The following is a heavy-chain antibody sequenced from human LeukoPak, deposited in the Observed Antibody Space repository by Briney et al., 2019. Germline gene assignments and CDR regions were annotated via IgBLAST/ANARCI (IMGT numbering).Heavy chain of an antibody. CDR1: GGSISSYY. Sequence: SETLSLTCTVSGGSISSYYWSWIRQPPGKGLEWIGYIYYSGSTNYNPSLKSRVTISVDTSKNQFSLKLSSVTAAGTAVYCCARDSLAGNVDYWGQGTLVTVSS. V-gene: IGHV4-59*01. J-gene: IGHJ4*02. CDR3: ARDSLAGNVDY. CDR2: IYYSGST. D-gene: IGHD1-14*01.